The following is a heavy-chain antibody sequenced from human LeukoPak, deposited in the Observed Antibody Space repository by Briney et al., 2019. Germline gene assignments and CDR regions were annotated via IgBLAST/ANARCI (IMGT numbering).Heavy chain of an antibody. CDR1: GFTFSTYS. CDR3: ARDDHYNYYYMDV. V-gene: IGHV3-48*01. CDR2: ISSSSSTI. Sequence: PGGSLRLSCAASGFTFSTYSMNWVRQAPGKGLEWVSFISSSSSTIYYADSVKGRFTISRDNAENSLYLQMNSLGAEDTAVYYCARDDHYNYYYMDVCGKGTTVTVSS. J-gene: IGHJ6*03.